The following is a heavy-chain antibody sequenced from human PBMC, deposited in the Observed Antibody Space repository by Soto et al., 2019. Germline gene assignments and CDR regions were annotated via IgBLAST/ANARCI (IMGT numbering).Heavy chain of an antibody. J-gene: IGHJ4*02. Sequence: SETLSLTCTVSGGSISSGGYYWSWIRQHPGKGLEWIGYIYYSGSTYHNPSLKSRVTISVDTSKNQFSLKLSSVTAADTAVYYCARFNDRYYDSSGGLDYWGQGTLVTVSS. V-gene: IGHV4-31*03. D-gene: IGHD3-22*01. CDR1: GGSISSGGYY. CDR2: IYYSGST. CDR3: ARFNDRYYDSSGGLDY.